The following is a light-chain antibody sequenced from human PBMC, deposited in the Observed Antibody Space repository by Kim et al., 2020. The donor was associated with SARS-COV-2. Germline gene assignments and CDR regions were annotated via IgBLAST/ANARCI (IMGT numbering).Light chain of an antibody. V-gene: IGLV1-40*01. CDR3: QSYDNTLYPSEVI. J-gene: IGLJ2*01. Sequence: QSVLTQPPSVSGAPGQRVTISCTGSRSNLGAGYDVHWFQQLPGTVPKLLIHNNINRPSGVPDRFSGSKSGTSASLAITGLQAEDEADYYCQSYDNTLYPSEVIFGGGTQLIVL. CDR1: RSNLGAGYD. CDR2: NNI.